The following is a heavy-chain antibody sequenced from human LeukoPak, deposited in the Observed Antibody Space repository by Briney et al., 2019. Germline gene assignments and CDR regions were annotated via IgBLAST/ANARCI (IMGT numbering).Heavy chain of an antibody. D-gene: IGHD5-12*01. CDR2: ISYDGSNK. V-gene: IGHV3-30*04. J-gene: IGHJ4*02. CDR3: ARYSGYADY. Sequence: PGGSLRLSCAASGFSFSRYAMHWVRQAPGKGLEWVAVISYDGSNKYYADSVKGRFTISRDNSKNTLYLQMNSLRVEDTAVYCCARYSGYADYWGQGTLVTVSP. CDR1: GFSFSRYA.